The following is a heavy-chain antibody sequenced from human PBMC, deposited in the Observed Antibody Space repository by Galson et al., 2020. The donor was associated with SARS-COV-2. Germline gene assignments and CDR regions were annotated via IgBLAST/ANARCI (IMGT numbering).Heavy chain of an antibody. J-gene: IGHJ4*02. CDR1: GFTFSSYG. CDR3: ARDLGFGELSTDRTDY. Sequence: GESLKISCAASGFTFSSYGMHWVRQAPCKGLEWVAVIWYDGSNKYYADSVKGRFTISRDNSKNTLYLQMNSLRAEDTAVYYCARDLGFGELSTDRTDYWGQGTLVTVSS. V-gene: IGHV3-33*01. D-gene: IGHD3-10*01. CDR2: IWYDGSNK.